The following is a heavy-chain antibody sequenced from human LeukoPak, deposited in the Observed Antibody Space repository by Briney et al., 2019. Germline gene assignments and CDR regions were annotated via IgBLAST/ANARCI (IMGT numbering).Heavy chain of an antibody. CDR3: ARLRYYAVDV. Sequence: PGGSLRLSCAASGFTFNTFDMTWVRQAPGKGLERVSYISSGSSSRYYADSVKGRLTISRDNAKNSLYLQMNSLRAEDTAVYFCARLRYYAVDVWGQGTTVIVSS. V-gene: IGHV3-48*01. CDR1: GFTFNTFD. J-gene: IGHJ6*02. CDR2: ISSGSSSR.